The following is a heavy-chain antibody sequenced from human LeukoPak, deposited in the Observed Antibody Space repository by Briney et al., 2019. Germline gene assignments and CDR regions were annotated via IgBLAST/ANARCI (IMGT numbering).Heavy chain of an antibody. CDR1: GGSISSGGYY. J-gene: IGHJ5*02. D-gene: IGHD5-18*01. V-gene: IGHV4-31*03. CDR2: IYYSGST. Sequence: PSETLSLTCTVSGGSISSGGYYWSWIRQHPGKGLEWIGYIYYSGSTYYNPSLKSRVTISVDTSKNQSSLKLSSVTAADTAVYYCARGLDTAMVRDSWSDPWGQGTLVTVSS. CDR3: ARGLDTAMVRDSWSDP.